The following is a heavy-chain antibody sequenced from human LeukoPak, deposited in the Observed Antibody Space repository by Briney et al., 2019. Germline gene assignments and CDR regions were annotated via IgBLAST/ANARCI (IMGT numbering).Heavy chain of an antibody. CDR1: GGSLSSYY. V-gene: IGHV4-4*07. CDR3: ASELSRGLFNSVIGPLKN. D-gene: IGHD2-8*02. CDR2: IYTSGST. J-gene: IGHJ4*02. Sequence: PSETLSLTXTVSGGSLSSYYWSWVRQPAGKGLGWIGRIYTSGSTNYNPSLKSRVTMSADTSKNQFSLKLSSVTAADTAVYYCASELSRGLFNSVIGPLKNWGQGTLVTVSS.